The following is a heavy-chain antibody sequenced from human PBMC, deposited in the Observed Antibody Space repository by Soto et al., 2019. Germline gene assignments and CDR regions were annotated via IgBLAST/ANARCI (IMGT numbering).Heavy chain of an antibody. CDR1: EFTFSGRS. Sequence: EVQLVESGGGLVQPGGSLRLSCAASEFTFSGRSVHGVRQAPGKGLVWVSGIDKVGTDSTYADSVKGRFTSSRDNAKNTVYLQMNSLRVDDTAVYYCARGWFGPDVWGKGTTVTVSS. D-gene: IGHD3-10*01. V-gene: IGHV3-74*01. CDR2: IDKVGTDS. CDR3: ARGWFGPDV. J-gene: IGHJ6*03.